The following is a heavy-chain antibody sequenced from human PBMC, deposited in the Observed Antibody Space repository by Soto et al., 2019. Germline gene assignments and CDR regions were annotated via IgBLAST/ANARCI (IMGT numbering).Heavy chain of an antibody. Sequence: QVQLVQSGAEVKKPGASVKVSCKASGYTFTSYDINWVRQATGQGLEWMGWMNPNSGNTGYAQEFQGRVTMTRNTAISTSYMDLSSLRSDDTAVYYCARERAAAGFDYWGQGTLVTVSS. CDR1: GYTFTSYD. CDR2: MNPNSGNT. D-gene: IGHD6-13*01. CDR3: ARERAAAGFDY. V-gene: IGHV1-8*01. J-gene: IGHJ4*02.